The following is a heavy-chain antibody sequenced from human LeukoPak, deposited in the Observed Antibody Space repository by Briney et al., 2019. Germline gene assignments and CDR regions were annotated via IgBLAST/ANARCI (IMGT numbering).Heavy chain of an antibody. CDR3: ARQFRGVIITSPFDY. Sequence: GESLKISCKGSGYSFTSYWIGWVRQMPGKGLEWMGIIYPGDSDTSYSPSFQGQVTISADKSISTAYLQWSSLKASDTAMYYCARQFRGVIITSPFDYWGQGTLVTVSS. V-gene: IGHV5-51*01. CDR2: IYPGDSDT. CDR1: GYSFTSYW. D-gene: IGHD3-10*01. J-gene: IGHJ4*02.